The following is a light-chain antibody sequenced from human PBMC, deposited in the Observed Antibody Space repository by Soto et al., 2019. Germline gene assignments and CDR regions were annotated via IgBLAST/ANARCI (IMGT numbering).Light chain of an antibody. V-gene: IGKV3-20*01. CDR1: QSINNS. CDR3: HQYGTSDRS. Sequence: EVVLTQSPGTLSLSPGDRAALSCRASQSINNSLAWYQQKPGQDPRLLIYGASSRATGIPDRFSGSGSGTDFTLTISRLQPEDFAVFYCHQYGTSDRSFDPGNKVDIK. J-gene: IGKJ3*01. CDR2: GAS.